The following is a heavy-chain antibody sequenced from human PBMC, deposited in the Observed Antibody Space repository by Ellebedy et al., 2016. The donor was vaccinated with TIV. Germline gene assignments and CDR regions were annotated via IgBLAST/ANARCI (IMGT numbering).Heavy chain of an antibody. CDR1: GFTVSNTY. CDR2: IYGGGST. J-gene: IGHJ4*02. Sequence: GESLKISCAASGFTVSNTYMGWVRQAPGKGLEWVSVIYGGGSTSYADSVTGRFTISRDNSKNTLYLQMNSLRAGDTAVYYCAGGISVAGTSLGFWGQGTLVTVSS. CDR3: AGGISVAGTSLGF. V-gene: IGHV3-53*01. D-gene: IGHD6-19*01.